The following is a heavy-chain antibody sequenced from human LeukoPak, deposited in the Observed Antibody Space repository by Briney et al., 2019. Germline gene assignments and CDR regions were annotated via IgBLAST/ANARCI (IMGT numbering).Heavy chain of an antibody. Sequence: SETLSLTCTVSGGSISSYYWSWIRQPPGKGLEWIGYVFYSGSTNYNPSLKSRVTILGDTSKNQISLKLSSVTAADTAVYYCARGYCTDGVCYTFDPWGQGTLVTVSS. V-gene: IGHV4-59*01. J-gene: IGHJ5*02. CDR2: VFYSGST. CDR3: ARGYCTDGVCYTFDP. CDR1: GGSISSYY. D-gene: IGHD2-8*01.